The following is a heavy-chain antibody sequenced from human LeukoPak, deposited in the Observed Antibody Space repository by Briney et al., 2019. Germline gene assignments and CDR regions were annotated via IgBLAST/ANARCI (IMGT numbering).Heavy chain of an antibody. CDR3: ARVSLTTVTAHFDY. V-gene: IGHV4-4*07. CDR1: GGSISSYY. CDR2: IYTSGST. Sequence: SETLSLTCTVSGGSISSYYWSWIRQPAGKGLEWIGRIYTSGSTNYNPSLKSRVTISVDTSKNQFSLKLSSVTAADTAVYYCARVSLTTVTAHFDYWGQGTLVTVSS. J-gene: IGHJ4*02. D-gene: IGHD4-11*01.